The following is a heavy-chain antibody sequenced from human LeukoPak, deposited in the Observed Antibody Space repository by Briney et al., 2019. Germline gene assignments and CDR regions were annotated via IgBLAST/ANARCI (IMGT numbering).Heavy chain of an antibody. CDR3: ARELLYHYYEY. CDR2: LYDDGTT. D-gene: IGHD2-2*01. J-gene: IGHJ4*02. CDR1: GFTVSRHF. V-gene: IGHV3-53*01. Sequence: PGGSLRLSCEVSGFTVSRHFMSWVRQAPGKGLDWVSVLYDDGTTHYADSVKGRFTISRDTSQNILYLEMNSLRADDTAVYYCARELLYHYYEYWGQGPLVTVSA.